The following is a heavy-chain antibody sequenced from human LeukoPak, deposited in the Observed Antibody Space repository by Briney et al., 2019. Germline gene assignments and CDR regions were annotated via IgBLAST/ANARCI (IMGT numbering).Heavy chain of an antibody. V-gene: IGHV4-31*03. Sequence: SETLSLTCTVSGGSINNGGYYWSWIRQHPGKGLEWIGYIYYSGSTYYNPSLKSRVTISVDTSKNQFSLNLSSVTAADTAVYYCARKGAITYYFEYWGQGTLVTVSS. CDR3: ARKGAITYYFEY. J-gene: IGHJ4*02. CDR1: GGSINNGGYY. D-gene: IGHD1-14*01. CDR2: IYYSGST.